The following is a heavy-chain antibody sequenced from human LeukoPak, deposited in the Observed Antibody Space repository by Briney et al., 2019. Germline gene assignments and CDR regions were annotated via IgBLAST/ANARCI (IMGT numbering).Heavy chain of an antibody. V-gene: IGHV4-59*01. D-gene: IGHD3-10*01. CDR3: ARDVYYYGSGSYHRTYYYYGMDV. Sequence: PSETLFLTCTVSGGSISSYYWSWIRQPPGKGLEWIGYIYYSGSTNYNPSLKSRVTISVDTSKNQFSLKLSSVTAADTAVYYCARDVYYYGSGSYHRTYYYYGMDVWDKGTTVTVSS. CDR2: IYYSGST. CDR1: GGSISSYY. J-gene: IGHJ6*04.